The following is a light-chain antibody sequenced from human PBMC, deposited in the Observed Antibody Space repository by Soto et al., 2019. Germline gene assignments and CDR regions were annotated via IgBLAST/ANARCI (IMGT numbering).Light chain of an antibody. J-gene: IGKJ4*01. Sequence: EIVLAQSPGTLSLSPGERATISCRASQSVSNSYLAWYQQKPGQAPRLLIYGASSRATGMPDRFSGSGSGTDFTLTISRLEPEDFAVYYCQQYGSSPPVTFGGGTKVEIK. CDR1: QSVSNSY. CDR2: GAS. V-gene: IGKV3-20*01. CDR3: QQYGSSPPVT.